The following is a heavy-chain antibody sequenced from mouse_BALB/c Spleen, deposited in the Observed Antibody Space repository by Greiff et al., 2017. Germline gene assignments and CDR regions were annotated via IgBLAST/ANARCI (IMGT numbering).Heavy chain of an antibody. Sequence: VQGVESGPGLVQPSQSLSITCTVSGFSLTSYGVHWVRQPPGKGLEWLGVIWAGGSTNYNSALMSRLSISKDNSKSQVFLKMNSLQTDDTAMYYCARDRKGGFAYWGQGTLVTVSA. J-gene: IGHJ3*01. CDR2: IWAGGST. CDR1: GFSLTSYG. V-gene: IGHV2-9*02. CDR3: ARDRKGGFAY.